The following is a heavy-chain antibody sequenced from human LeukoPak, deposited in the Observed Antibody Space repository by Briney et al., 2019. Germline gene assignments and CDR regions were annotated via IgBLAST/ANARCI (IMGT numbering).Heavy chain of an antibody. D-gene: IGHD3-10*01. Sequence: PSETLSLTCAVYGGSFSGYYWSWVRQAPGKGLEWVANIKQDGSEKYYVDSVKGRFTISRDNAKNSLYLQMNSLRAEDTAVYYCARLLSGSIYYFDYWGQGTLVTVSS. CDR3: ARLLSGSIYYFDY. CDR2: IKQDGSEK. CDR1: GGSFSGYY. V-gene: IGHV3-7*01. J-gene: IGHJ4*02.